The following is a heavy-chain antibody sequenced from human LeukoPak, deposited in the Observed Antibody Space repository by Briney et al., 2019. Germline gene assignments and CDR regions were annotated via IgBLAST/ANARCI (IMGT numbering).Heavy chain of an antibody. D-gene: IGHD3-9*01. Sequence: PSETLSLTCAVYGGSFSGYYCSWIRQPPGKGLEWIGEINHSGSTNYNPSVKSRVTISLDTSNNQFSLKLTSVTAADTAVYCARGQHYDVLTGRFFNWFDPWGQGTLVTVSS. CDR2: INHSGST. CDR3: ARGQHYDVLTGRFFNWFDP. V-gene: IGHV4-34*01. CDR1: GGSFSGYY. J-gene: IGHJ5*02.